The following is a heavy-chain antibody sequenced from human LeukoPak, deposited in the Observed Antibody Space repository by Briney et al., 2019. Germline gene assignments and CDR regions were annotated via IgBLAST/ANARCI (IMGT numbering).Heavy chain of an antibody. D-gene: IGHD1-26*01. CDR3: ARIVGAKGEFDP. J-gene: IGHJ5*02. CDR1: GDSVRTTNW. Sequence: SETLSLTCAVSGDSVRTTNWWTWVRQTPGKGLEWIGEIYHTGNTNYNPSLRSRVNMSVDKPNNQFSLTLTSVTAADTAVYYCARIVGAKGEFDPWGQGTLVTVSS. CDR2: IYHTGNT. V-gene: IGHV4-4*02.